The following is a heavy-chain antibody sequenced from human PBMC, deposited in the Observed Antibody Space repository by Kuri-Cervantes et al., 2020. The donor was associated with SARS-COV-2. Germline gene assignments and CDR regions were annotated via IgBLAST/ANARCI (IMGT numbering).Heavy chain of an antibody. CDR1: GSTFDDYA. V-gene: IGHV3-9*01. D-gene: IGHD2-2*02. CDR2: ISWNSGSI. Sequence: GGSLRLSCAASGSTFDDYAMHWVRQAPGKGLEWVSGISWNSGSIGYADSVKGRFTISRDNAKNSLYLQMNSLRAEDTALYYCAKDIDTASVVVPAAINFDYWGQGTLVTVSS. J-gene: IGHJ4*02. CDR3: AKDIDTASVVVPAAINFDY.